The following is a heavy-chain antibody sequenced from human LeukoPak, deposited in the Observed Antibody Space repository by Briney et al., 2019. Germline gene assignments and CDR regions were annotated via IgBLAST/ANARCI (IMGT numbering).Heavy chain of an antibody. CDR1: GFTFSSYG. V-gene: IGHV3-30*18. J-gene: IGHJ4*02. Sequence: GGSLRLSCAASGFTFSSYGMHWVRQAPGKGLEWVAVISYDGSNKYYADSVKGRFTISRDNSKNTLYLQMNSLRAEDTAVYYCAKADFDYWGQGTLVTVSS. CDR3: AKADFDY. CDR2: ISYDGSNK.